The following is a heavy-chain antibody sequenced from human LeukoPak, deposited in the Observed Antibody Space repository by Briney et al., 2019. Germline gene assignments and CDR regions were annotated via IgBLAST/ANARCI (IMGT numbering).Heavy chain of an antibody. CDR2: INPNSGGT. CDR3: ARDQELLDALDI. V-gene: IGHV1-2*02. CDR1: GYTFTGYY. D-gene: IGHD1-26*01. Sequence: ASVKVSCKAPGYTFTGYYMHWVRQAPGQGLEWMGWINPNSGGTNYAQKFQGRVTMTRDTSISTAYMELSRLRSDDTAVYYCARDQELLDALDIWGQGTMVTVSS. J-gene: IGHJ3*02.